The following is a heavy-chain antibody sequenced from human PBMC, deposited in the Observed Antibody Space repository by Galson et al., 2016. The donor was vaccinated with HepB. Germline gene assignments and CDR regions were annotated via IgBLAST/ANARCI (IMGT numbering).Heavy chain of an antibody. CDR1: GFTFSSYG. D-gene: IGHD4-17*01. Sequence: SLRLSCAASGFTFSSYGMHWVRQAPGKGLEWLAVIWHDGSNKYYADSVKGRFTISRDSSKNTLHLQMNSLRAEDTAVYYCRSLFDHGGYWDDYWGQGTLVTVSS. V-gene: IGHV3-33*01. J-gene: IGHJ4*02. CDR3: RSLFDHGGYWDDY. CDR2: IWHDGSNK.